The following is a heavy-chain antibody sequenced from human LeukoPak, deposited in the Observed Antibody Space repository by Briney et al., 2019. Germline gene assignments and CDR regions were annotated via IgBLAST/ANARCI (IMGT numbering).Heavy chain of an antibody. V-gene: IGHV3-48*01. D-gene: IGHD3-10*01. CDR2: ISSSSSTI. CDR3: AKVLSMVRGGRYFDY. J-gene: IGHJ4*02. CDR1: GFTFSSYS. Sequence: GGSLRLSCAASGFTFSSYSMNWVRQAPGKGLEWVSYISSSSSTIYYADSVKGRFTISRDNAKNSLYLQMNSLRAEDTAVYYCAKVLSMVRGGRYFDYWGQGTLVTVSS.